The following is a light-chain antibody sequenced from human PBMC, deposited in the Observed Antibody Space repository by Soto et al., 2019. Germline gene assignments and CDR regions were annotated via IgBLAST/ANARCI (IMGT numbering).Light chain of an antibody. CDR2: DVS. CDR3: SSYAGSNIVV. CDR1: SSDVGGYNY. J-gene: IGLJ2*01. Sequence: QSVLTQPPSASGSPGQSVTISCTGSSSDVGGYNYVSWYQQHPGKAPKLMIYDVSKRPSGVPDRFSGSMSGNTASLTVSGLQAEDEADYYCSSYAGSNIVVFGGGTKLTVL. V-gene: IGLV2-8*01.